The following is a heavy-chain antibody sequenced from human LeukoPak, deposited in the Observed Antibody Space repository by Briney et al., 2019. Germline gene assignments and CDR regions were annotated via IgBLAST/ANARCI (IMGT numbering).Heavy chain of an antibody. V-gene: IGHV4-59*12. Sequence: SETLSLTCTVSGGSISSYYWSWIRQPPGKGLEWIGYIYYSGSTNYNPSLKSRVTISVDTSKNQFSLKLSSVTAADTAVYYCAREVQDFWSGYLSNAFDYWGQGTLVTVSS. D-gene: IGHD3-3*01. CDR2: IYYSGST. J-gene: IGHJ4*02. CDR1: GGSISSYY. CDR3: AREVQDFWSGYLSNAFDY.